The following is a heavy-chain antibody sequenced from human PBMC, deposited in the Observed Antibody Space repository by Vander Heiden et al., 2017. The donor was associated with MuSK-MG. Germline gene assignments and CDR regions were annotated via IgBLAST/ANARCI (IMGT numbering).Heavy chain of an antibody. CDR2: ISHSGYT. CDR1: GDSISSNIW. V-gene: IGHV4-4*02. J-gene: IGHJ6*02. D-gene: IGHD3-10*01. CDR3: VRDSGHGMDV. Sequence: QVQLQESSPGLVKPSGTLSLTCGVSGDSISSNIWWSCVRQSPGKGLEWVGEISHSGYTNYNPSLKSRVTMSVDKSKNQFSLMLTTVTAADTAVYYCVRDSGHGMDVWGQGTTVTVSS.